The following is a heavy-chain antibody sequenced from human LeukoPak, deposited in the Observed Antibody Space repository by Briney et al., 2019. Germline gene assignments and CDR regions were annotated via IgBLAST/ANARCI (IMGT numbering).Heavy chain of an antibody. CDR2: IYYSGST. V-gene: IGHV4-39*01. CDR3: ARALQDCSSTSCYGYYGRAYYYYYMDV. J-gene: IGHJ6*03. Sequence: SETLSLTCTVAGGSISSSSYYWGWIRHPPGKGLEWIGSIYYSGSTYYNPSLKSRVTISVDTSKNQFSLKLSSVTAADTAGYYCARALQDCSSTSCYGYYGRAYYYYYMDVWGKGTTVTISS. CDR1: GGSISSSSYY. D-gene: IGHD2-2*01.